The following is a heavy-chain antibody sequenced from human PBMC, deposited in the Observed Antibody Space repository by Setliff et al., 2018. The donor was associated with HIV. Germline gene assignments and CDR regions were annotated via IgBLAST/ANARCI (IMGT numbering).Heavy chain of an antibody. CDR1: GDSISSGSYY. V-gene: IGHV4-61*09. CDR2: VYTSGST. Sequence: SETLSLTCTVSGDSISSGSYYWSWIRQPAGKGLEWIGHVYTSGSTDYNPSLNSRLTISIDTSRNQFSLRLNSVTAADTAVYFCARVGLAYSGDMDVWGNGATVTVSS. J-gene: IGHJ6*03. D-gene: IGHD2-21*01. CDR3: ARVGLAYSGDMDV.